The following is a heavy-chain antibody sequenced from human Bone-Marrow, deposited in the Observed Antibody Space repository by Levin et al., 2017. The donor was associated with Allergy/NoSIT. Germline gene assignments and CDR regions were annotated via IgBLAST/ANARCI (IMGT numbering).Heavy chain of an antibody. CDR1: GFTFSSSS. D-gene: IGHD1/OR15-1a*01. J-gene: IGHJ6*02. CDR3: ARDLLPENWNNHYYGLDV. V-gene: IGHV3-21*01. CDR2: ISNDSSYK. Sequence: GESLKISCTASGFTFSSSSMNWVRLVPGKGLEWVSYISNDSSYKRYSDSVRGRFTVSRDNAKNSLSLHMDNLRAEDTAVYYCARDLLPENWNNHYYGLDVWGLGTTVTVSS.